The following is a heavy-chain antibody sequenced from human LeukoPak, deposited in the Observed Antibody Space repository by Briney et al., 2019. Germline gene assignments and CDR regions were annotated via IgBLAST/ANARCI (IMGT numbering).Heavy chain of an antibody. D-gene: IGHD6-19*01. V-gene: IGHV1-69*10. CDR3: ARDRGAVAGTIAHFDY. J-gene: IGHJ4*02. CDR2: IIPILGIA. Sequence: ASVKLSCTASGGTFSSYAISWVRQAPGQGLEWMGGIIPILGIANYAQTFQGRVTITADKSTSTPYMELSSLRPEDTAVYYCARDRGAVAGTIAHFDYWGQGTLVTVSS. CDR1: GGTFSSYA.